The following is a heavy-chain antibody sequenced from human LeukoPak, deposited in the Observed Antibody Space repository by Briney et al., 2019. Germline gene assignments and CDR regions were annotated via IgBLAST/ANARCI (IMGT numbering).Heavy chain of an antibody. CDR3: ARETPSRYFDY. V-gene: IGHV1-8*02. CDR1: GYTFTNYA. CDR2: MNPNSGRT. Sequence: ASVKVSCKASGYTFTNYAINWVRQATGQGLEWMGWMNPNSGRTGYAQKFQGRITMTRNTSISTAYMELSSLRSDDTAVYYCARETPSRYFDYWGQGALVTVSS. J-gene: IGHJ4*02.